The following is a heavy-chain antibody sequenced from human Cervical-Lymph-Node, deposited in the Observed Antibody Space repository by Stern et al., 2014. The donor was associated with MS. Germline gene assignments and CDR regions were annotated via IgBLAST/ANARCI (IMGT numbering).Heavy chain of an antibody. V-gene: IGHV5-51*01. CDR3: ARDYGDYAFDY. D-gene: IGHD4-17*01. CDR1: GYTFTANW. Sequence: VQLVQSGAEVKKPGESLKLSCKGSGYTFTANWIAWVRQMPGKGLEWMGISYPGDSDTRYSPSFQGQVTISADKSISTAYLQWSSLKASDTAMYYCARDYGDYAFDYWGQGTLVTVSS. J-gene: IGHJ4*02. CDR2: SYPGDSDT.